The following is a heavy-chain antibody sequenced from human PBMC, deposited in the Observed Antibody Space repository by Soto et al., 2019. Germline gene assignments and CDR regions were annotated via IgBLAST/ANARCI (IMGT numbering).Heavy chain of an antibody. J-gene: IGHJ6*03. D-gene: IGHD6-6*01. CDR1: GGSFSGYC. Sequence: SETLSLTCAVYGGSFSGYCWRWIRQPPGKGLEWMGEINHSGSTNYNPSLKSRVTIPVDTTKNQYSLKLSSVTAADTDVYYCSRSGARAIAARARRPMDVWGKGTPVTVSS. CDR2: INHSGST. V-gene: IGHV4-34*01. CDR3: SRSGARAIAARARRPMDV.